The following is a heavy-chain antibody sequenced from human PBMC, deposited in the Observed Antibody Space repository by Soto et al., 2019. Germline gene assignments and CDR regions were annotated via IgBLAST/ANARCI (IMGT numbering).Heavy chain of an antibody. Sequence: QVQLVQSGAEVKKPGSSVKVSCKASGGTLSNYAISWVRQAPGQGLEWMGGIIPILGSANYAQKFQDRVTITADESTSTTYMELSSLRSEDAAIYYCASRERVGAFDIWGQGTVVTVSS. D-gene: IGHD1-26*01. CDR3: ASRERVGAFDI. V-gene: IGHV1-69*01. CDR1: GGTLSNYA. CDR2: IIPILGSA. J-gene: IGHJ3*02.